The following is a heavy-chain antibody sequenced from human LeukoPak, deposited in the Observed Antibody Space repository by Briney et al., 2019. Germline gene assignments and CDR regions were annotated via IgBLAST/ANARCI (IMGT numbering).Heavy chain of an antibody. CDR1: GFTFSSYA. CDR3: AKDGGCSSTSCLINWFDP. V-gene: IGHV3-23*01. J-gene: IGHJ5*02. Sequence: PGGSLRLSCAASGFTFSSYAMSWVRQAPGKGLEWVSVTGGSDGRTYYADSVKGRFTISRDNAKNSLYLQMNSLRAEDTALYYCAKDGGCSSTSCLINWFDPWGQGTLVTVSS. CDR2: TGGSDGRT. D-gene: IGHD2-2*01.